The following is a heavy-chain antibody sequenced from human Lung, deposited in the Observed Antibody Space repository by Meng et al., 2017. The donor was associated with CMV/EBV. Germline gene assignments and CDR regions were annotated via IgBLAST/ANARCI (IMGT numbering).Heavy chain of an antibody. Sequence: GESLKISCVAPRLNHFKSYSMHWVRQAPGKGLGWVAILSYDGSQRYYTDSVKGRFTISRDNFMDTMYLQMNSLRPEDTAVYYCARAAFCSSSTCWYDMDFWGQGTTVTVSS. CDR1: RLNHFKSYS. CDR3: ARAAFCSSSTCWYDMDF. J-gene: IGHJ6*03. V-gene: IGHV3-30*14. CDR2: LSYDGSQR. D-gene: IGHD2-2*01.